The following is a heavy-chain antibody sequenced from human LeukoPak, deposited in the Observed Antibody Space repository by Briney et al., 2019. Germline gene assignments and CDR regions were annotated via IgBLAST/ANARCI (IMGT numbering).Heavy chain of an antibody. J-gene: IGHJ6*02. D-gene: IGHD3-10*01. CDR1: GFTFSSYA. V-gene: IGHV3-23*01. Sequence: PGGSLRLSCAASGFTFSSYAMSWVRQAPGKGLEWVSAISGSGGSTYYADSVKGRFTISRDNSKNTLYLQMNSLRAEDTAVYYCARFSGSGKSPDYYYYYGMDVWGQGTTVTVSS. CDR3: ARFSGSGKSPDYYYYYGMDV. CDR2: ISGSGGST.